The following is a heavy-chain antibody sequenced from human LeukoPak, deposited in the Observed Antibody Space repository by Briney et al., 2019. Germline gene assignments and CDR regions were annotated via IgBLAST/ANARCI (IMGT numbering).Heavy chain of an antibody. V-gene: IGHV1-8*03. CDR3: ARAPKIIGYSSSWYYFDY. D-gene: IGHD6-13*01. CDR1: GYTFTSYD. CDR2: MNPNSGNT. Sequence: GASVKVSCKASGYTFTSYDINWVRQATGQGLEWMGLMNPNSGNTGYAQKFQGRVTITRNTSISTAYMELSSLRSEDTAVYYCARAPKIIGYSSSWYYFDYWGQGTLVTVSS. J-gene: IGHJ4*02.